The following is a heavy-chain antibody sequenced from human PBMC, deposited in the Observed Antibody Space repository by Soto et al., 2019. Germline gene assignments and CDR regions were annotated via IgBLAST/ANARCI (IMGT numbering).Heavy chain of an antibody. Sequence: QVQLVQSGAEVKKPGASVKVSCKASGYTFSDYDINWVRQAPGQGLEWMGWMNPNNGNTQTQKFRGRLIMTRDISISTAYMELSGLESDDTAVYFCARGGTQEWLADAIDIWGQGTMVTVSS. V-gene: IGHV1-8*01. D-gene: IGHD6-19*01. CDR3: ARGGTQEWLADAIDI. CDR1: GYTFSDYD. J-gene: IGHJ3*02. CDR2: MNPNNGNT.